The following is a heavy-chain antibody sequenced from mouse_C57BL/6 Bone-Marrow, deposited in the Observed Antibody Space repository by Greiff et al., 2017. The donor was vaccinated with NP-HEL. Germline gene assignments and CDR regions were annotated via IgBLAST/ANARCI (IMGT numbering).Heavy chain of an antibody. CDR3: AIGVYRKAWFAY. J-gene: IGHJ3*01. CDR1: GYTFTSYW. D-gene: IGHD2-1*01. CDR2: IHPSDSDT. V-gene: IGHV1-74*01. Sequence: QVQLQQPGAELVKPGASVKVSCKASGYTFTSYWMHWVKQRPGQGLEWIGRIHPSDSDTNYNQKFKGKATLTVDKSSSTAYMQLSCLTSEDSAVYYCAIGVYRKAWFAYWGQGTLVTVSA.